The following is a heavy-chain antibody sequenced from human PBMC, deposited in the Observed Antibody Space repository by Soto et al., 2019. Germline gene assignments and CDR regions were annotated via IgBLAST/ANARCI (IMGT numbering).Heavy chain of an antibody. CDR3: ATHRGSGSYTNFDY. CDR2: ISGSGGST. CDR1: GFTFSSYA. V-gene: IGHV3-23*01. Sequence: GGSLRLSCAASGFTFSSYAMSWVRQAPGKGLEWVSAISGSGGSTYYADSVKGRFTISRGNSKNTLYLQMNSLRAEDTAVYYCATHRGSGSYTNFDYWGQGTLVTVSS. D-gene: IGHD3-10*01. J-gene: IGHJ4*02.